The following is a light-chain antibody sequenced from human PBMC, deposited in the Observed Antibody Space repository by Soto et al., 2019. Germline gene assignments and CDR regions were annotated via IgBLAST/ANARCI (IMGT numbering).Light chain of an antibody. V-gene: IGKV3D-20*01. CDR3: RQYRLAPLT. CDR1: QIVNNNY. J-gene: IGKJ4*01. Sequence: EIVLRQSPGTLSLSPGETATLSCGASQIVNNNYLAWHQQKPGLAPRLLIYDVSIRATGIPDRFSGSGSGTDFTLTISRLEPEDFAVYYCRQYRLAPLTFGGGTKVAIK. CDR2: DVS.